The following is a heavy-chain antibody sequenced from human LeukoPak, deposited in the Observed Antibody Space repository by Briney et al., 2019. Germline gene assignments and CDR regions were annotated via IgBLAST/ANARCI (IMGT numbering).Heavy chain of an antibody. V-gene: IGHV4-59*01. J-gene: IGHJ4*02. Sequence: SETLSLTCTVSGGSFRSYYWTWIRQPPGKGLEWIAYIYYSGSSNYNPSLKSRVTISLDTSQNQFSLNLSSVTAADTAVYYCAGAHSYSGFAEADYWGQGTRVTVSS. CDR3: AGAHSYSGFAEADY. CDR1: GGSFRSYY. D-gene: IGHD5-12*01. CDR2: IYYSGSS.